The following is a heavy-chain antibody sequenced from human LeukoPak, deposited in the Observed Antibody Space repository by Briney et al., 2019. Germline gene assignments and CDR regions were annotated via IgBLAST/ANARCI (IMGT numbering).Heavy chain of an antibody. CDR3: ARSYCVGDCLALDI. D-gene: IGHD2-21*02. Sequence: SETLSLTCTVSTGSISGYYWGWIRQPAGKGLEWIGRIYGSGSTNYNPSLKSRATMSVDTSKSQFSLNLSSVTAADTAVYYCARSYCVGDCLALDIWGQGTMVTVSS. CDR1: TGSISGYY. J-gene: IGHJ3*02. CDR2: IYGSGST. V-gene: IGHV4-4*07.